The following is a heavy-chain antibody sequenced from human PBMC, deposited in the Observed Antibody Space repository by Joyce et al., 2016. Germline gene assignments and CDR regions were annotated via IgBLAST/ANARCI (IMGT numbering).Heavy chain of an antibody. CDR1: GFSLSTSGVG. CDR3: AHRPGDNWFDP. CDR2: FYWDDDK. Sequence: QITLKESGPTLVKPTQTLTLTCTFSGFSLSTSGVGVGWIRQPPGKALEWLALFYWDDDKRYSPSLKRRLTITKYTAKNQVVLTMTNMDPVDTATYYCAHRPGDNWFDPWGQGTLVTVSS. V-gene: IGHV2-5*02. J-gene: IGHJ5*02.